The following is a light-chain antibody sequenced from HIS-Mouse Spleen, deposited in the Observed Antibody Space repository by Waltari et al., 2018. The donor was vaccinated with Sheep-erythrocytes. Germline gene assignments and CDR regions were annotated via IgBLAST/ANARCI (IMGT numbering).Light chain of an antibody. CDR2: DVS. Sequence: QSALTQPRSVSGSPGQSVTISCTGTSSDVGGYNYVSWYQQHPGKAPKLMIYDVSKRPSGCPDRVSGSKSGNTASLTISGLQAEDEADYYCCSYAGSYTFVFGTGTKVTVL. CDR1: SSDVGGYNY. J-gene: IGLJ1*01. V-gene: IGLV2-11*01. CDR3: CSYAGSYTFV.